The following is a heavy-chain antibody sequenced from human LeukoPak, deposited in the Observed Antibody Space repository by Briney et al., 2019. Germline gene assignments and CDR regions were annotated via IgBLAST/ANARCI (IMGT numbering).Heavy chain of an antibody. D-gene: IGHD3-22*01. Sequence: ASVKVSCKASGYTFTSYDINWVRQATGQGLEWMGYMNPNSGDTGYAQKFQGRVTMTRSTSISTAYMELSSLRSEDTAVYYCARASRDYYDSSGYYGGKPDYWGQGTLVTVSS. CDR1: GYTFTSYD. V-gene: IGHV1-8*01. CDR3: ARASRDYYDSSGYYGGKPDY. CDR2: MNPNSGDT. J-gene: IGHJ4*02.